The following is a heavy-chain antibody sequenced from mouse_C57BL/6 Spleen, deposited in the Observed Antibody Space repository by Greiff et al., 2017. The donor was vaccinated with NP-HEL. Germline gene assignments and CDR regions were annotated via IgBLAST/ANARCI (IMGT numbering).Heavy chain of an antibody. V-gene: IGHV1-69*01. D-gene: IGHD3-2*02. CDR2: IDPSDSYT. CDR1: GYTFTSYW. J-gene: IGHJ3*01. CDR3: ARGGTAQATSWFAY. Sequence: QVHMKQPGAELVMPGASVKLSCKASGYTFTSYWMHWVKQRPGQGLEWIGEIDPSDSYTNYNQKFKGKSTLTVDKSSSTAYMQLSSLTSEDSAVYYCARGGTAQATSWFAYWGQGTLVTVSA.